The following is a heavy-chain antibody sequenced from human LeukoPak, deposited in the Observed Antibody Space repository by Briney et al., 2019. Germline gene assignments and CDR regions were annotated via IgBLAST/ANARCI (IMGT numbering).Heavy chain of an antibody. J-gene: IGHJ4*02. CDR1: GFTFSNYW. CDR2: INSDGSSR. D-gene: IGHD6-13*01. CDR3: ASASSHRIAAGGDY. Sequence: GGSLRLSCAASGFTFSNYWMHWVRQAPGKGLVWVSRINSDGSSRNYADSVKGRFTISRDNEKNTLYLQMNSLRAEDTGVYYCASASSHRIAAGGDYWGQGTLVAVSS. V-gene: IGHV3-74*01.